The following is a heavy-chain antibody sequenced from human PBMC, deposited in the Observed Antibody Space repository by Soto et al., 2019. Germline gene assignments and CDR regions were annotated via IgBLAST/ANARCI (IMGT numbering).Heavy chain of an antibody. Sequence: QVQLVQSGAEVKKPGSSVKVSCKASGGTFSSYTISWVRQAPGQGREWMGRIIPILGIANYAQKFQGRVTITEDKSTSTAYMELSSLRSEDTAVYYCAYCGGDCSPPFDYWGQGTLVTVSS. V-gene: IGHV1-69*02. CDR2: IIPILGIA. D-gene: IGHD2-21*02. CDR3: AYCGGDCSPPFDY. CDR1: GGTFSSYT. J-gene: IGHJ4*02.